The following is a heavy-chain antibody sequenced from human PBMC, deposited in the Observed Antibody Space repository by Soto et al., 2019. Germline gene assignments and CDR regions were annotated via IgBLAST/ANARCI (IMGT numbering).Heavy chain of an antibody. CDR1: GFTFSSYA. V-gene: IGHV3-23*01. CDR2: ISAGGDPT. CDR3: ARSPSRYLEY. J-gene: IGHJ4*02. Sequence: LSCAASGFTFSSYAMSWVRQAPGKGLEWLSIISAGGDPTYYAGSVKARFTISRDDSKNTLYLQMNSLRADDTAIYYCARSPSRYLEYWGQGTLVTVSS.